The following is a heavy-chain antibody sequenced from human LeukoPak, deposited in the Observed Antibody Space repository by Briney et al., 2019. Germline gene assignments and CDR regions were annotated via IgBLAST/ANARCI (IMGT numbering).Heavy chain of an antibody. CDR1: GFTFSSYG. V-gene: IGHV3-33*01. CDR2: IWYDGSNK. Sequence: GGSLRLSCAASGFTFSSYGMHWVRQAPGKGLEWVAVIWYDGSNKYYADSVKGRFTISRDNSKNTLYLQMNSLRAEDTAVYYCARGYCSSTSCLDWFDPWGQGTLVTVSS. CDR3: ARGYCSSTSCLDWFDP. J-gene: IGHJ5*02. D-gene: IGHD2-2*01.